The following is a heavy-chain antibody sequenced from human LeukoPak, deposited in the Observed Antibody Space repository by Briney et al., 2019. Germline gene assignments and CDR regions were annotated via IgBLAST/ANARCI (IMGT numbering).Heavy chain of an antibody. CDR2: IYYSGST. D-gene: IGHD2-15*01. V-gene: IGHV4-59*01. CDR3: ARPGYCSGGSCYGFDP. Sequence: SETLSLTCTVSGVSISSYYWSWIRQPPPKGVEWMGYIYYSGSTNYNPSLKSRVTISVDTSKNQFSLKLSSVTAADTAVYYCARPGYCSGGSCYGFDPWGQGTLVTVSS. CDR1: GVSISSYY. J-gene: IGHJ5*02.